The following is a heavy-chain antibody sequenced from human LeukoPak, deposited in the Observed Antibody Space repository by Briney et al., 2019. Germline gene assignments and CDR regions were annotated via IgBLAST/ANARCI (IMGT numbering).Heavy chain of an antibody. D-gene: IGHD1-26*01. J-gene: IGHJ4*02. CDR1: GDSISSHY. CDR3: ARDAVGASFDY. Sequence: SETLSLTCTVSGDSISSHYWSWIRQPPGKGLEWIGYISYSGSTNYHPSRMRGVTISVDTSKIQFSLRLSSVTAADTAVYYFARDAVGASFDYWGQGTLVTVSS. V-gene: IGHV4-59*11. CDR2: ISYSGST.